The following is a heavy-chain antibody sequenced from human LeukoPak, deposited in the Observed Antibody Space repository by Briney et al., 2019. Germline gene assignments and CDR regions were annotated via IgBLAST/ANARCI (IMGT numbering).Heavy chain of an antibody. J-gene: IGHJ4*02. CDR2: ISSSSSTI. CDR3: ASWETFGGVYAPFDY. V-gene: IGHV3-48*01. Sequence: GGSLRLSCAASGFTFSSYSMNWVRQAPGKGLEWVSYISSSSSTIYYADSVKGRFTISRDNAKNSLYLQMNSLRAEDTAVYYCASWETFGGVYAPFDYWGQGTLVTVSS. CDR1: GFTFSSYS. D-gene: IGHD3-16*01.